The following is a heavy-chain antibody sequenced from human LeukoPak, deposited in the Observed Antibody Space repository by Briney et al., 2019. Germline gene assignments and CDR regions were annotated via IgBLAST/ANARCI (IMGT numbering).Heavy chain of an antibody. D-gene: IGHD6-19*01. V-gene: IGHV3-53*01. CDR3: AGVSFSSGWYRDY. CDR1: GFTDY. CDR2: IYSGGST. J-gene: IGHJ4*02. Sequence: PGGSLRLSCAASGFTDYMTWVRQAPGKGLEWVPVIYSGGSTYYAASVKGRFSVSRDNSKNTVYLQMNSLRAEDTAVYYCAGVSFSSGWYRDYWGQGTLVTVSS.